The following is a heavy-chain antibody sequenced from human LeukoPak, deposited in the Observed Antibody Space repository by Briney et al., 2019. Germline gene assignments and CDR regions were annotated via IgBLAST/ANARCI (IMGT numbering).Heavy chain of an antibody. CDR1: GGSFSGYY. Sequence: SETLSLACAVYGGSFSGYYWSWIRQPPGKGLEWIGEINHSGSTNYSPSLKSRVTISVDTSKNQFSLKLSSVTAADTAVYYCARGPRTQYYGMDVWGKGTTVTVSS. V-gene: IGHV4-34*01. CDR2: INHSGST. D-gene: IGHD1-1*01. J-gene: IGHJ6*04. CDR3: ARGPRTQYYGMDV.